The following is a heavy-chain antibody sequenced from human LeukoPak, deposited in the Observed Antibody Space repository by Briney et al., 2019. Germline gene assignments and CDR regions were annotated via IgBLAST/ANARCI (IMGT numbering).Heavy chain of an antibody. J-gene: IGHJ4*02. D-gene: IGHD3-22*01. V-gene: IGHV1-8*03. Sequence: GASVKVSCKASGYTFTSYDINWVRQATGQGLEWMVWMNPNSGNTGYAQKFQGRVTITRNTSISTAYMELSSLRSEDTAVYYCARGAFYYYDSSGYTYYFDYWGQGTLVTVSS. CDR1: GYTFTSYD. CDR2: MNPNSGNT. CDR3: ARGAFYYYDSSGYTYYFDY.